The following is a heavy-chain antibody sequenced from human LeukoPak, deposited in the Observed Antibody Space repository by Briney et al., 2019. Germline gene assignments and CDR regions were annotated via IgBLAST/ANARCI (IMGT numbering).Heavy chain of an antibody. V-gene: IGHV5-51*01. Sequence: GESLKISCKGSGYRFTNYWIGWVRQMPGKGLEWMGMIYPGDSDTRYRPSFQGQVTISADKSISTAYLQWNSLKASDTAMYYCARRSGPLVYFFFDYWGQGTLVTVSS. CDR1: GYRFTNYW. D-gene: IGHD6-13*01. CDR3: ARRSGPLVYFFFDY. J-gene: IGHJ4*02. CDR2: IYPGDSDT.